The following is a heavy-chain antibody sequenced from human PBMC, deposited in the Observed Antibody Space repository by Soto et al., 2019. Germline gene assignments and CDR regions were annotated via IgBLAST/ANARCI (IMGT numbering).Heavy chain of an antibody. Sequence: CXXXGYSFTSYWIGWVRQMPGKGLEWMGIIYPGDSDTRYSPSFQGQVTISADKSISTAYLQWSSLKASDTVMYYCARREGSSSWDVFDPWGQGTLVTVSS. CDR2: IYPGDSDT. J-gene: IGHJ5*02. CDR1: GYSFTSYW. D-gene: IGHD6-13*01. V-gene: IGHV5-51*01. CDR3: ARREGSSSWDVFDP.